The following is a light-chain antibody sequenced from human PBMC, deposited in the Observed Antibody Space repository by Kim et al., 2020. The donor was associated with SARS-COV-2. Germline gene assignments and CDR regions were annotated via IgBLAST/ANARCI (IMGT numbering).Light chain of an antibody. J-gene: IGKJ2*01. CDR3: QHYGTSPYT. Sequence: LSPGEGATLSCKASQSRSASSLAWYQQRTGQSPRLLIYGASTRAPGIPDRFSGSGSGTDFTLTISRLEPDDFAVYFCQHYGTSPYTFGQGTKLEI. CDR1: QSRSASS. V-gene: IGKV3-20*01. CDR2: GAS.